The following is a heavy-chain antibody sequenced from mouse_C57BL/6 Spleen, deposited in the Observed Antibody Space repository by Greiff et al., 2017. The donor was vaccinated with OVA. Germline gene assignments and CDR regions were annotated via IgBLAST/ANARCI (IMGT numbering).Heavy chain of an antibody. CDR3: ARRAWDGSSPYWYFDV. CDR1: GYTFTDYN. D-gene: IGHD1-1*01. Sequence: EVQLQQSGPELVKPGASVKIPCKASGYTFTDYNMDWVKQSHGKSLEWIGDINPNNGGTIYNQKFKGKATLTVDKSSSTAYMELRSLTSEDTAVYYCARRAWDGSSPYWYFDVWGTGTTVTVSS. CDR2: INPNNGGT. V-gene: IGHV1-18*01. J-gene: IGHJ1*03.